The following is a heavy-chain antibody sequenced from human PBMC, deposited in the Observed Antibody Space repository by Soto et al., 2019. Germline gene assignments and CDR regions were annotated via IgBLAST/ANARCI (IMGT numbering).Heavy chain of an antibody. CDR3: AKESRFLEWLSYLDV. D-gene: IGHD3-3*01. Sequence: PGGALRLSCAASGFTFSSYGMHWFRQAPGKGLEWVAVISYDGSNKYYADSVKGRFTISRDNSKNTLYLQMNSLRAEDTAVYYGAKESRFLEWLSYLDVWGQGTTVNVSS. CDR2: ISYDGSNK. J-gene: IGHJ6*02. V-gene: IGHV3-30*18. CDR1: GFTFSSYG.